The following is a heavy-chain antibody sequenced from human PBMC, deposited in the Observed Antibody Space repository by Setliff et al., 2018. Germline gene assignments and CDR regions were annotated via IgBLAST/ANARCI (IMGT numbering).Heavy chain of an antibody. Sequence: SDTLSLTCAVSGASISTNHYWGWIRQPPGKGLEWVGSMSYGGHTYYNPSLNSRVTMTRDTSISTAYMEVSRLRSDDTAVYFCARDGDILTTYYIYYYYMDVWGKGTTVTVS. D-gene: IGHD3-9*01. V-gene: IGHV4-39*02. J-gene: IGHJ6*03. CDR3: ARDGDILTTYYIYYYYMDV. CDR2: MSYGGHT. CDR1: GASISTNHY.